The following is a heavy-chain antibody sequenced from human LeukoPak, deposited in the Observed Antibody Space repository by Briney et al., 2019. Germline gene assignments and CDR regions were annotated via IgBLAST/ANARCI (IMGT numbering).Heavy chain of an antibody. D-gene: IGHD2-8*02. J-gene: IGHJ4*02. V-gene: IGHV3-30*19. CDR2: INDKGVDK. CDR3: ARHNRYWAFDY. Sequence: GGSLRLSCGASGFIFSKYGMHWVRQAPGKGLGRVAFINDKGVDKNYADSVKGRFTISRDNSKNTLVLQMNSLRSEDTAVYFCARHNRYWAFDYWGQGTLVTVSS. CDR1: GFIFSKYG.